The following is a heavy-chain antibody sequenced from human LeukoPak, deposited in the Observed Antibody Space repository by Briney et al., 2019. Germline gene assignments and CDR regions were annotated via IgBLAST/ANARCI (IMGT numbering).Heavy chain of an antibody. CDR1: GFSFRTYG. CDR2: ISHDGSNQ. CDR3: AKVRATLVVVSYFDY. V-gene: IGHV3-30*18. Sequence: PGTSLRLSCAASGFSFRTYGMHWVRQAPGKGLEGVAVISHDGSNQYYADSVKGRFTISRDDSKNTLYLQMNSLRAEDTAVYYCAKVRATLVVVSYFDYWGQGTLVTVSS. J-gene: IGHJ4*02. D-gene: IGHD3-22*01.